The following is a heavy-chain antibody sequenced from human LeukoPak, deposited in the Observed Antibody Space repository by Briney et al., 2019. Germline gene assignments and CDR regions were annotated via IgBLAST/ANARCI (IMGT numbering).Heavy chain of an antibody. D-gene: IGHD3-3*01. CDR1: GFTFGDEA. CDR2: IRTKRHRERA. J-gene: IGHJ5*02. V-gene: IGHV3-49*04. Sequence: HPGGSLRLSCTTSGFTFGDEAMNWARQAPGEGLEWVGLIRTKRHRERAEYAASVIGRFSISRDDSRSVAYLQVNSLKAENTPLFFSTGVYYTNAWGRGTLVTVSS. CDR3: TGVYYTNA.